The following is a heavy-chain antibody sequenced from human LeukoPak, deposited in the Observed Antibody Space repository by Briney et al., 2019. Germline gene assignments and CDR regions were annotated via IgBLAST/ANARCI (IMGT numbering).Heavy chain of an antibody. Sequence: SETLSLTCAVYGGSFSDCYWSWIRQPPGKGLDWIGEINPSGSTNYSPSLKSRVTISVDTSKNQFSLKLSSVAAADTAVYFCARVGYSYVINDWSRTGLGAYPTKYFYHMDVWDKGTTVTVSS. V-gene: IGHV4-34*01. J-gene: IGHJ6*03. CDR3: ARVGYSYVINDWSRTGLGAYPTKYFYHMDV. CDR2: INPSGST. CDR1: GGSFSDCY. D-gene: IGHD5-18*01.